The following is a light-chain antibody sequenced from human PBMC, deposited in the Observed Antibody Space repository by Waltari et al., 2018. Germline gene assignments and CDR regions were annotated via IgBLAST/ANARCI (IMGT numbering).Light chain of an antibody. Sequence: DIVMTQSPDSLAVSLGERDTIHCKSSQSVLYSSNDKNYLAWYQQKPRQPPRLLIYWASTRESGVPDRFSGSGSGTDFTLTISSLQAEDVAVYYCQQYYSGPRTFGQGTKVEIK. J-gene: IGKJ1*01. CDR3: QQYYSGPRT. V-gene: IGKV4-1*01. CDR1: QSVLYSSNDKNY. CDR2: WAS.